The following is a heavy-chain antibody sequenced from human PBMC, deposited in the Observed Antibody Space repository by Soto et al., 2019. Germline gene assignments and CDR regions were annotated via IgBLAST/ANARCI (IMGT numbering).Heavy chain of an antibody. D-gene: IGHD2-21*01. Sequence: EVQLLDSGGGLVQPGGSLRLSCAASGFTFSNYAMNWLRHSPGKGLEWVSGISGSGGRSYYEDSVKHQFTIARDNSKGRLDLQMNSLRAEDTAVYYGAKAYFVWSSEQPYYFDYWGQGALVTVSS. V-gene: IGHV3-23*01. CDR3: AKAYFVWSSEQPYYFDY. CDR1: GFTFSNYA. CDR2: ISGSGGRS. J-gene: IGHJ4*02.